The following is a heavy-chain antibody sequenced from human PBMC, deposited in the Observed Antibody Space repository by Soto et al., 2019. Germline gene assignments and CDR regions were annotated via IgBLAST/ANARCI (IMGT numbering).Heavy chain of an antibody. V-gene: IGHV3-15*05. CDR3: FKGAQQGI. CDR1: GFTFSDAW. J-gene: IGHJ4*02. Sequence: PGGSLRLSCAASGFTFSDAWMSRVRQAPGKGLDWVGRIKSKSDGGTTEYAAPVRGRFTISRDDSKNTLYLQMNSVETEDTAVYYCFKGAQQGIWGRGTLVTVSS. CDR2: IKSKSDGGTT.